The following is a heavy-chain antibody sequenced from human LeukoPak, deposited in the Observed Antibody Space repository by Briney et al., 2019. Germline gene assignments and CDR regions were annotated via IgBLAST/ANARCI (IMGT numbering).Heavy chain of an antibody. V-gene: IGHV4-39*01. Sequence: SETLSLTCTVSGGSISSTSYYWGWIRQPPGKGLEWIGSFHYSGSTYYNPSLKSRVTISVDTSKNQFSLNLSSVTAADTAVYYCARRYNYGYFDYWRQGTLVIVSS. D-gene: IGHD5-18*01. CDR3: ARRYNYGYFDY. J-gene: IGHJ4*02. CDR1: GGSISSTSYY. CDR2: FHYSGST.